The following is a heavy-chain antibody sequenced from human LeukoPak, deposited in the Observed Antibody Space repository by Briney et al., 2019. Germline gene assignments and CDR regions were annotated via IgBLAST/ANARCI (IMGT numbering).Heavy chain of an antibody. Sequence: GASVKVSCKASGYTFTSYGISWVRQAPGQGLEWMGWISACNGNTNYAQKLQGRVTMTTDTSTSTAYMELRSLRSDDTAVYYCARDRLRGGVGGFDYWGQGTLVTVSS. CDR1: GYTFTSYG. V-gene: IGHV1-18*01. J-gene: IGHJ4*02. CDR3: ARDRLRGGVGGFDY. D-gene: IGHD2-21*01. CDR2: ISACNGNT.